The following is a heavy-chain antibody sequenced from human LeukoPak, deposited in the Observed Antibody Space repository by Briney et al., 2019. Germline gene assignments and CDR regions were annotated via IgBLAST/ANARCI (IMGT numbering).Heavy chain of an antibody. V-gene: IGHV3-23*01. Sequence: PGGSLRLSCATSGFTFSSYAMSWVRQAPGKGLEWVSAISGSGGSTYYADSVKGRFTISRDNSKNTLYLQMNSLRAEDTAVYYCAKIRYFDWLLYEIDYWGQGTLVTVSS. CDR1: GFTFSSYA. J-gene: IGHJ4*02. CDR2: ISGSGGST. CDR3: AKIRYFDWLLYEIDY. D-gene: IGHD3-9*01.